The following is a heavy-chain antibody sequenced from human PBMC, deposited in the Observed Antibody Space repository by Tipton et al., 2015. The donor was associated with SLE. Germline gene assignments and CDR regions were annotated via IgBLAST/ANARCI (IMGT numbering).Heavy chain of an antibody. Sequence: TLSLTCNVSGGSIKSYSWSWIRQPAGKGLEWIGRMYTSGATNYNPSLTSRVSMSVDTSKKQFSLNLSLVTAADTAVYYCASAAYSSSSDGFDVWGQGTMVTVTS. V-gene: IGHV4-4*07. D-gene: IGHD6-6*01. CDR3: ASAAYSSSSDGFDV. J-gene: IGHJ3*01. CDR1: GGSIKSYS. CDR2: MYTSGAT.